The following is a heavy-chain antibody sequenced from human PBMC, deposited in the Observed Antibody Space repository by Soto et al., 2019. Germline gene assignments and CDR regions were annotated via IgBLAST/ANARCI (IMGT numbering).Heavy chain of an antibody. D-gene: IGHD1-26*01. CDR2: IIPIFGTA. CDR1: GGTFSSYA. CDR3: ARGAYSGSYYYYYGMDV. V-gene: IGHV1-69*01. J-gene: IGHJ6*02. Sequence: QVQLVQSGAEVKKPGSSVKVSCKASGGTFSSYAISWVRQAPGQGLEWMGGIIPIFGTANYAQKFQGRVTITADESTSTAYMELSSLRSEDTAVYYCARGAYSGSYYYYYGMDVWGQGTTVTVSS.